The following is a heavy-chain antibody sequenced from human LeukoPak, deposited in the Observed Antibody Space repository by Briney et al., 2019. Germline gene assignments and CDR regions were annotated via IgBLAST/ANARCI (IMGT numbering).Heavy chain of an antibody. CDR3: ARGGRYDISTGYSTAY. CDR2: IIPILGIA. CDR1: GGTFSSYA. Sequence: GASVKVSCKASGGTFSSYAISWVRQAPGQGLEWMGRIIPILGIANYAQKFQGRVTITADKSTSTAYMELSSLRSEDTAVYYCARGGRYDISTGYSTAYWGQGTLVTVSS. J-gene: IGHJ4*02. V-gene: IGHV1-69*04. D-gene: IGHD3-9*01.